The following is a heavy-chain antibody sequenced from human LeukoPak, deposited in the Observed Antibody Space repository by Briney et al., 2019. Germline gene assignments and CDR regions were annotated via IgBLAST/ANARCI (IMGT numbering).Heavy chain of an antibody. J-gene: IGHJ5*02. D-gene: IGHD2-21*02. Sequence: SETLSLTCTVSGGSISSYYWSWIRQPPGKGLEWIGYIYYSGSTNYNPSLKSRVTISVDKSKNQFSLKLNSVTAADTAVYYCARGGDTPFDPWGQGTLITVSS. CDR2: IYYSGST. V-gene: IGHV4-59*12. CDR3: ARGGDTPFDP. CDR1: GGSISSYY.